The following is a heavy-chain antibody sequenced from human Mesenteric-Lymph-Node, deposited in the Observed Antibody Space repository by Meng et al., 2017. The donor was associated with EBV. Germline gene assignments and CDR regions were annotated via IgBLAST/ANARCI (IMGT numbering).Heavy chain of an antibody. CDR1: GDSVNDVNYY. J-gene: IGHJ5*02. Sequence: VPVEVPGPGLVKPSDTLSLHCTVSGDSVNDVNYYWSWIRQPPGKGLEWIAYIYYSGSTNFNPSLKSQAAISVDTSKNQFSLRLSSVTAADTAVYYCARTGRCSGDSCYYNWFDPWGQGTLVTVSS. V-gene: IGHV4-61*01. CDR2: IYYSGST. CDR3: ARTGRCSGDSCYYNWFDP. D-gene: IGHD2-15*01.